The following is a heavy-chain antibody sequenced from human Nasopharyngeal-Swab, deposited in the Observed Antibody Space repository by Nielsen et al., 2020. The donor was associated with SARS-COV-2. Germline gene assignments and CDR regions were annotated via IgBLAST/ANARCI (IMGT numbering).Heavy chain of an antibody. CDR1: GGSISSADYS. Sequence: SETLSLTCVVSGGSISSADYSWNWIRQSPGRGLEWIGNIYHSGSTSYNPSLKSRVTISVDRSKSHFSLKMTSVTAADTAAYFCARGKDFGEYYFDYWGQGTLVTVSS. D-gene: IGHD3-10*01. J-gene: IGHJ4*02. CDR3: ARGKDFGEYYFDY. V-gene: IGHV4-30-2*06. CDR2: IYHSGST.